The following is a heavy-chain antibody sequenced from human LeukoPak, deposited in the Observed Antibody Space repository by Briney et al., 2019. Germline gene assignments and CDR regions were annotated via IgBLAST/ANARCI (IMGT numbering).Heavy chain of an antibody. CDR2: IYYCGST. J-gene: IGHJ5*02. CDR1: GVSLYSYD. V-gene: IGHV4-59*01. CDR3: ARGYNDFWSGYWMIGHWFDP. D-gene: IGHD3-3*01. Sequence: SETLSLTFTVSGVSLYSYDWSWIRQPPGKGLERIGYIYYCGSTNYNPSLKSRVTISVDTSKNQFSLKLSSVTAADTAVYYCARGYNDFWSGYWMIGHWFDPRGQGTLVTVSS.